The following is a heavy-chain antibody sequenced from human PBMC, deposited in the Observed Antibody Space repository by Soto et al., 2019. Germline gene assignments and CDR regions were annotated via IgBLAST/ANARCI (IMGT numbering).Heavy chain of an antibody. V-gene: IGHV1-3*01. CDR2: INAGNGNT. Sequence: GASVKVACKASGYTFTSYAMHWVRQAPGQRLEWMGWINAGNGNTKYSQKFQGRVTITRDASASTAYMELSSLRSEDTDVYYCARIGEWNGNIVDTNFVYWGQGTLVTVSS. CDR1: GYTFTSYA. J-gene: IGHJ4*02. CDR3: ARIGEWNGNIVDTNFVY. D-gene: IGHD5-12*01.